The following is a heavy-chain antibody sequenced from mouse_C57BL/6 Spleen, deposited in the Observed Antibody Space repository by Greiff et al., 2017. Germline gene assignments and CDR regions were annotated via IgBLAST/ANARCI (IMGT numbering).Heavy chain of an antibody. V-gene: IGHV5-17*01. CDR2: ISSGSSTI. J-gene: IGHJ3*01. Sequence: EVKVVESGGGLVKPGGSLKLSCAASGFTFSDYGMHWVRQAPEKGLGWVAYISSGSSTIYYADTVKGRFTISRDNAKNALFLQMTSLRSEDTAMYYCARPPSFAYWGQGTLVTVSA. D-gene: IGHD6-1*01. CDR3: ARPPSFAY. CDR1: GFTFSDYG.